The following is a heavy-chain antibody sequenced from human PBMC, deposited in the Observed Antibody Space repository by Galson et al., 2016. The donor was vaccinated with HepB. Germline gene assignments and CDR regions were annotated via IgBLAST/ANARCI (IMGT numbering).Heavy chain of an antibody. CDR2: ICGGCDDI. Sequence: SLRLSCAASGFTFKTHSLIWVRQAPGKGLEWVSTICGGCDDIHYADSVKDRFIISRDDSKSMLFLQMNRRRVEDTAVYYCAKDPYQWEYSTFEYWGRGTVVTVSS. V-gene: IGHV3-23*01. CDR1: GFTFKTHS. CDR3: AKDPYQWEYSTFEY. J-gene: IGHJ4*02. D-gene: IGHD1-26*01.